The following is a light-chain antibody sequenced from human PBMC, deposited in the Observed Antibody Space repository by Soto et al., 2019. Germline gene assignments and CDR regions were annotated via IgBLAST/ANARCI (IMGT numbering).Light chain of an antibody. J-gene: IGLJ1*01. CDR2: DVN. CDR1: SSDIGAYNY. CDR3: SSYAISSAYV. Sequence: QSALTQPASVSGSPGQSITISCTGTSSDIGAYNYVSWYQQHPGKAPKLLIYDVNYRPSGVSNRLSGSKSGNTASLTISGLQAEDEADYYCSSYAISSAYVFGTGTKLT. V-gene: IGLV2-14*01.